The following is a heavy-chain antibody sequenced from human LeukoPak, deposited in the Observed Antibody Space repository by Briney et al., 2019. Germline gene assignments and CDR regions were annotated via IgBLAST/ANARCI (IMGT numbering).Heavy chain of an antibody. D-gene: IGHD4-23*01. Sequence: GGSLRLSCAASGFTFSSYGMHWVRQAPGKGLEWVAVIWYDGSNKYYADSVKGRFTISIYNSKNTLYLQMNILRADDTAVYYCARYLVHLSQRTVVYIDYWGQGTLVTVSS. V-gene: IGHV3-33*01. CDR2: IWYDGSNK. J-gene: IGHJ4*02. CDR1: GFTFSSYG. CDR3: ARYLVHLSQRTVVYIDY.